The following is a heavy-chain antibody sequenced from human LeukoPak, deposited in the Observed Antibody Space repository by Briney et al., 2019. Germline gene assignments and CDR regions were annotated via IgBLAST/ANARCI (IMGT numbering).Heavy chain of an antibody. CDR3: VKVYYYDSSGYYVGGTYFGMDV. D-gene: IGHD3-22*01. Sequence: PGWSLRLSCSASGFTLSRYAMHWVRQAPGKGLEYVSGISSNGASTYYADSLKDRFTIYRDNSKNTVSLQMSGLRAEDTAVYYCVKVYYYDSSGYYVGGTYFGMDVWGQGTTVTVSS. CDR2: ISSNGAST. J-gene: IGHJ6*02. V-gene: IGHV3-64D*09. CDR1: GFTLSRYA.